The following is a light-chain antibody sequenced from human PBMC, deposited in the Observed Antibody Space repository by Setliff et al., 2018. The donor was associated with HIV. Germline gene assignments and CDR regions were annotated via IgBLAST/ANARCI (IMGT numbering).Light chain of an antibody. J-gene: IGLJ1*01. CDR3: SSYASTNTLP. CDR1: SSDVGGYNY. CDR2: EVK. V-gene: IGLV2-14*01. Sequence: QSALTQPASVSGSPGQSITISCTGTSSDVGGYNYVSWYQQHPGKAPKLIIYEVKNRPSGVSNRFSGSKSGNTASLTISGLQTDGEADYYCSSYASTNTLPFGTGTKVTVL.